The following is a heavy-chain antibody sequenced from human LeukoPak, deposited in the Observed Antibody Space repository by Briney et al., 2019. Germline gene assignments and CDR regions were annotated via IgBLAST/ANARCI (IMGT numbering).Heavy chain of an antibody. CDR1: GFTFSSYA. D-gene: IGHD3-22*01. CDR2: ISGSGGST. CDR3: AKDLRITMIVVVPSSFDY. J-gene: IGHJ4*02. V-gene: IGHV3-23*01. Sequence: GGSLRLSCAASGFTFSSYAMSWVRQAPGKGLEWVSAISGSGGSTHYADSVKGRFTISRDNSKNTLYLQMNSLRAEDTAVYYCAKDLRITMIVVVPSSFDYWGQGTLVTVSS.